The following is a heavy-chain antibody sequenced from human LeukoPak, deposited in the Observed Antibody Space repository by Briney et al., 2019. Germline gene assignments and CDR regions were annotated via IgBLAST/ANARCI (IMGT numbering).Heavy chain of an antibody. V-gene: IGHV3-7*01. D-gene: IGHD2-15*01. CDR1: EFTLSSHW. Sequence: GGSLRLSCAASEFTLSSHWMSWVRQAPGKGLEWVANIKQDGREKYYADSVKGRFIISRDNSKNTLYLQMSSLRAEDTALYYCAREQEGRRAAFDYWGQGTLVTVSS. CDR2: IKQDGREK. CDR3: AREQEGRRAAFDY. J-gene: IGHJ4*02.